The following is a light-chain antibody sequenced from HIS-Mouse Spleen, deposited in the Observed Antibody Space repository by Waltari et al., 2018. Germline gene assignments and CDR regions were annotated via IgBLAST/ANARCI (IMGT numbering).Light chain of an antibody. CDR1: SSDVGGSNY. Sequence: QSALTQPPSASGSPGQSVTISCTGTSSDVGGSNYVSWYQQPPGKAPKLMIYEVSTRPSGVPDRFSGSKSGNTASLTVSGLQAEDEADYYCSSYAGSNNLVFGGGTKLTVL. J-gene: IGLJ2*01. V-gene: IGLV2-8*01. CDR2: EVS. CDR3: SSYAGSNNLV.